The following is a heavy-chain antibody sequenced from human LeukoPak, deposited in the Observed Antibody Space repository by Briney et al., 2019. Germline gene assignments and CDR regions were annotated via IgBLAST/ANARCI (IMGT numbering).Heavy chain of an antibody. V-gene: IGHV4-4*07. D-gene: IGHD3-16*02. J-gene: IGHJ4*02. CDR2: IYTSGST. CDR3: ARDRITFGGVIPFDY. Sequence: PSETLSLTCTVSGGSISSYYWSWIRQPAGKGLEWIGRIYTSGSTNYNPSLKSRVTMSVDTSKNQFSLKLSSVTAADTAVYYCARDRITFGGVIPFDYWGQGTLVTVSS. CDR1: GGSISSYY.